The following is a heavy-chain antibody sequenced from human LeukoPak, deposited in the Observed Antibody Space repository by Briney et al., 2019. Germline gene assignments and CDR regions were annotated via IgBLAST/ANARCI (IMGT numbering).Heavy chain of an antibody. Sequence: GGSLRLSCAASGFTFSSYGMHWVRQAPGKGLEWVAAISDDGSNKYYADSVKGRFTISRDNSKNTVYLQMNSLRAEDTAVCYCATDLENYYDSSGYVDYWGQGTLVTVSS. CDR3: ATDLENYYDSSGYVDY. V-gene: IGHV3-30*03. CDR2: ISDDGSNK. J-gene: IGHJ4*02. CDR1: GFTFSSYG. D-gene: IGHD3-22*01.